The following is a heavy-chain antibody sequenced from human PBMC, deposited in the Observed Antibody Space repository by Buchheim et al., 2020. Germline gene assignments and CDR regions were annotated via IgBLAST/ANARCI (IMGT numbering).Heavy chain of an antibody. Sequence: QVQLQESGPGLVKPSQTLSLTCTVSGGSISSGSYYWSWIRQPAGKGLEWIGRIYTSGSTNYNPSLKSRVTISVDTSKNQFPLKLSSVTAADTAVYYCARDDWFGGFHSDYWGQGTL. CDR2: IYTSGST. V-gene: IGHV4-61*02. CDR3: ARDDWFGGFHSDY. CDR1: GGSISSGSYY. D-gene: IGHD3-10*01. J-gene: IGHJ4*02.